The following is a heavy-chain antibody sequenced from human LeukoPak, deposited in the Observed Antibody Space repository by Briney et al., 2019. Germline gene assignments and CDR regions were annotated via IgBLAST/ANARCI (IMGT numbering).Heavy chain of an antibody. V-gene: IGHV5-51*01. D-gene: IGHD2-2*01. Sequence: GESLKISCKGSGYSFTSYWIGLVRQMPGKGLEWMGIIYPGDSDTRYSPSFQGQVTISADKSISTAYLQWSSLKTSDTAMYYCARGSYCSSTTCYLLLDYWGQGTLVTVSP. CDR3: ARGSYCSSTTCYLLLDY. CDR2: IYPGDSDT. J-gene: IGHJ4*02. CDR1: GYSFTSYW.